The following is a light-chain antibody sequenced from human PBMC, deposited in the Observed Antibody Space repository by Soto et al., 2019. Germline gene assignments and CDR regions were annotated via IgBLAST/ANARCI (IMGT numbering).Light chain of an antibody. Sequence: EIVLTQSPAPLSFSQGERAAPSSRVQHSVSSCSVAWHQKNPGQAPRLLFYGATSRATSIPDWCSGSASATVFTPTISRLEPEDVAEYYWQQYGSSPPTFGGGTKVDIK. CDR3: QQYGSSPPT. V-gene: IGKV3-20*01. J-gene: IGKJ4*01. CDR2: GAT. CDR1: HSVSSCS.